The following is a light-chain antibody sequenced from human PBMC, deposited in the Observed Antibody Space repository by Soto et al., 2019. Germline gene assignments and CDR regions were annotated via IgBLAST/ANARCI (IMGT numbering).Light chain of an antibody. CDR2: GAS. Sequence: EIVMTQSPATLSVSPGERATRSCRASQSVSSNLAWYQQKPCQAPRLLIYGASTRATGIPARFSGSGSGTEFTLTISSLQSEDFAVYYCQQYNNWPRTFGQGTKVDIK. V-gene: IGKV3-15*01. CDR3: QQYNNWPRT. J-gene: IGKJ1*01. CDR1: QSVSSN.